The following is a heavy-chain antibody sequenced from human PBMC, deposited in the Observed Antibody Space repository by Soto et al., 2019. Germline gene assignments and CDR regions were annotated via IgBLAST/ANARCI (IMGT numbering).Heavy chain of an antibody. CDR3: ARGASSIAARLH. CDR2: IKSDGSDT. D-gene: IGHD6-6*01. CDR1: GFSFNNYW. J-gene: IGHJ1*01. Sequence: GGSLRLSCAACGFSFNNYWMHWVRQAPGKGLVWVSRIKSDGSDTAYADSVKGRLTISRDNAENMLYLQMNSLRAEDTAVYYCARGASSIAARLHWGLGTLVTVSS. V-gene: IGHV3-74*01.